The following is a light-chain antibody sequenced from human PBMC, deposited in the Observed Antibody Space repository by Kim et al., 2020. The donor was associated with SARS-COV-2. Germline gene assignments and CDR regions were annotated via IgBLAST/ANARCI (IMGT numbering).Light chain of an antibody. V-gene: IGKV3-20*01. CDR3: QQYGSSLLT. CDR1: QSVTSSY. Sequence: EIVLTQSPGTLSLSPGERATLSCRASQSVTSSYLAWYQQKPGHAPRLLIYGASRRATGIPDRFSGSGSGTDFTLTINRLEPEDFAVYYCQQYGSSLLTFGGGTKVDIK. CDR2: GAS. J-gene: IGKJ4*01.